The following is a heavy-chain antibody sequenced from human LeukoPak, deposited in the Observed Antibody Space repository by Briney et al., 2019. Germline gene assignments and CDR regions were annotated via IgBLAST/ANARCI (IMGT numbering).Heavy chain of an antibody. CDR2: IRFDGSHK. D-gene: IGHD2-2*01. CDR1: GFTFSSYG. Sequence: GGSLRLSCAASGFTFSSYGMHWVRQAPGKGLEWVTFIRFDGSHKHYADSVKGRFTISRDNSKNTLYLEMNSLRAEDTAVYYCARTPGYCSSTSCPTFDYWGQGTLVTVSS. CDR3: ARTPGYCSSTSCPTFDY. V-gene: IGHV3-30*02. J-gene: IGHJ4*02.